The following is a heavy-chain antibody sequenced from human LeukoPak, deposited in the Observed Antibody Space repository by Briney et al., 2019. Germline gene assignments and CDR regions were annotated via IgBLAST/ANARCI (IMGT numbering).Heavy chain of an antibody. D-gene: IGHD6-13*01. J-gene: IGHJ4*02. CDR2: INPNSGGT. CDR1: GYTFTGYY. V-gene: IGHV1-2*02. CDR3: ARGRYSSSWYYFAY. Sequence: ASVKVSCKASGYTFTGYYMHWVRQAPGQGLEWMGWINPNSGGTNYAQKFQGRVTMTRGTSISTAYMELSRLRSDDTAVYYCARGRYSSSWYYFAYWGQGTLVTVSS.